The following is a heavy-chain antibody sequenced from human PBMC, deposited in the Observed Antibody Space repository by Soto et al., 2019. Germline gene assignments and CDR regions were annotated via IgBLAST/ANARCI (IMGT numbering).Heavy chain of an antibody. Sequence: SPTLSLTCAISGDSVSSNSAAWHWIRQSPSRGLEWLGRTYYRSKWYNDYAVSVKSRITINPDTSKNQFSLQLNSVTPEDTAVYYCARGAITFGGVIDTDYYYMDVWGKGTTVTVSS. CDR3: ARGAITFGGVIDTDYYYMDV. CDR2: TYYRSKWYN. J-gene: IGHJ6*03. V-gene: IGHV6-1*01. D-gene: IGHD3-16*02. CDR1: GDSVSSNSAA.